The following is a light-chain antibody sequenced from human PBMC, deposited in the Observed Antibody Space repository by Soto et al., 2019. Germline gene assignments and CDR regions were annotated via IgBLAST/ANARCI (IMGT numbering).Light chain of an antibody. CDR1: QSVSSN. Sequence: EIVLTQSPATLSVSPGERATLSCRASQSVSSNLAWYQQKPGQAPRLLIYVASNRATGIPARFSGSGSKTDFTLTISSLEPEDFAVYYCQQRSNWPFTFGRGTKVDIK. CDR2: VAS. V-gene: IGKV3-11*01. CDR3: QQRSNWPFT. J-gene: IGKJ3*01.